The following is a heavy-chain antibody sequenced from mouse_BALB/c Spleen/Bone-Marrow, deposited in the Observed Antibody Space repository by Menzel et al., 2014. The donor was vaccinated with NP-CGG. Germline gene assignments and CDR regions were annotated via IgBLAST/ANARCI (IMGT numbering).Heavy chain of an antibody. D-gene: IGHD2-12*01. CDR2: INPSTGYT. J-gene: IGHJ2*01. Sequence: QVQLQQSGAELAKPGASVKMSCKASGYTFTNYWMYWVKQRPGQGLEWIGYINPSTGYTEYNQKFKDKATLTADKSSSTAYMQLSSLTSEDSAVYYCARGGDDGTFDYWGQGTTLTGSS. CDR3: ARGGDDGTFDY. CDR1: GYTFTNYW. V-gene: IGHV1-7*01.